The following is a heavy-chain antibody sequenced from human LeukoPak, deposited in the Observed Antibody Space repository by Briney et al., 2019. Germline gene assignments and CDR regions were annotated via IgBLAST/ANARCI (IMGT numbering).Heavy chain of an antibody. J-gene: IGHJ4*02. Sequence: GGSVRLSCAASGFTFRNYVISWVRQAPGKGLEWVSGISGSGVTAYYADSVKGRFTISRDSSKNTLYLQVNSLRADDTAVYYCAKEAPYCGGDCYGVFDYWGQGNLVTVSS. CDR3: AKEAPYCGGDCYGVFDY. D-gene: IGHD2-21*02. CDR2: ISGSGVTA. V-gene: IGHV3-23*01. CDR1: GFTFRNYV.